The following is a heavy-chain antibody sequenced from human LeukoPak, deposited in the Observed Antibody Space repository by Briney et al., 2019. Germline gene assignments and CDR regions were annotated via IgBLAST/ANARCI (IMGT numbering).Heavy chain of an antibody. Sequence: GGSLRLSCAASGFTFSSYSMNWVRQAPGKGLEWVSSISSSSSYIYYADSAKGRFTISRDNAKNSLYLQMNSLRAEDTAVYYCARDRNYDFWSGTTRDAFDIWGQGTMVTVSS. CDR2: ISSSSSYI. V-gene: IGHV3-21*01. CDR1: GFTFSSYS. D-gene: IGHD3-3*01. J-gene: IGHJ3*02. CDR3: ARDRNYDFWSGTTRDAFDI.